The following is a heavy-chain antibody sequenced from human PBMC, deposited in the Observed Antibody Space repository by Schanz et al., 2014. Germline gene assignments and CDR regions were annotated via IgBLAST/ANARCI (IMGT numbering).Heavy chain of an antibody. CDR2: IYNSGKT. V-gene: IGHV4-4*07. D-gene: IGHD3-10*01. CDR1: GGSISSEY. Sequence: QVQLQESGPALVKPSETLSLTCTVSGGSISSEYWSWIRQPAGKGLEWIGRIYNSGKTNYNPSLESRVSMSVDTSKKQLSLKLRSVSDADTDVYYCARVVLGGDAFDIWGQGTMVTVSS. CDR3: ARVVLGGDAFDI. J-gene: IGHJ3*02.